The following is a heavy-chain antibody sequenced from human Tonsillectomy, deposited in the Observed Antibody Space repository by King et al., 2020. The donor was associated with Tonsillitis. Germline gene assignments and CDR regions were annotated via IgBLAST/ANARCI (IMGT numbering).Heavy chain of an antibody. D-gene: IGHD3-16*01. Sequence: QLVQSGAEVKKPGESLKISCKVSGYNFTTYWIGWGRQMPGKGLEWIGIIYPDDSDARSSPSFQGQFSMSADKSILTAYLQWRSLKASDTAIFYCARGEGFDFDYWGQGTLVTVSS. CDR2: IYPDDSDA. V-gene: IGHV5-51*01. CDR3: ARGEGFDFDY. J-gene: IGHJ4*02. CDR1: GYNFTTYW.